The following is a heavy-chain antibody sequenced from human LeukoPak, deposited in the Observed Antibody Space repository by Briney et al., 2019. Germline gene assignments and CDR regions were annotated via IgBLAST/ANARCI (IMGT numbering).Heavy chain of an antibody. V-gene: IGHV3-23*01. CDR3: AKDYYDSPNEV. Sequence: GGSLRLSCAASGFTFSSYAMNWVRQAPGKGLEWVSGISGSGGSTYYADSVKGRFTISRDNSKNTLYLQMNSLRAEDTAVYYCAKDYYDSPNEVWGQGTLVTVSS. CDR1: GFTFSSYA. D-gene: IGHD3-22*01. CDR2: ISGSGGST. J-gene: IGHJ4*02.